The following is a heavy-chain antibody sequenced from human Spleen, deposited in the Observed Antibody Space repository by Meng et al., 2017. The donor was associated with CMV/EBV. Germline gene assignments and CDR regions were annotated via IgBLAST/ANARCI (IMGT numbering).Heavy chain of an antibody. CDR1: GGTFSSYA. J-gene: IGHJ6*02. V-gene: IGHV1-69*05. Sequence: SVKVSCKASGGTFSSYAISWVRQAPGQGLEWMGGIIPIFGTANYAQKFQGRVTITTDESTSTAYMELSSLRSEDTAVYYCARGFSIDTAMVNYYYGMDVWGQGTTVTVSS. CDR3: ARGFSIDTAMVNYYYGMDV. CDR2: IIPIFGTA. D-gene: IGHD5-18*01.